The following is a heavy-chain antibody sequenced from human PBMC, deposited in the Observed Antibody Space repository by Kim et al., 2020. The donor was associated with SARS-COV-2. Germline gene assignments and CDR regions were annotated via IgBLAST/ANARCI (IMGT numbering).Heavy chain of an antibody. CDR2: IIPIFGTA. Sequence: SVKVSCKASGGTFSSYAISWVRQAPGQGLEWMGGIIPIFGTANYAQKFQGRITITADESTSTAYMELSSLRSEDTAVYYCARGAEYSSSSGFEPWGQGTLVTVSS. CDR3: ARGAEYSSSSGFEP. CDR1: GGTFSSYA. J-gene: IGHJ5*02. D-gene: IGHD6-6*01. V-gene: IGHV1-69*13.